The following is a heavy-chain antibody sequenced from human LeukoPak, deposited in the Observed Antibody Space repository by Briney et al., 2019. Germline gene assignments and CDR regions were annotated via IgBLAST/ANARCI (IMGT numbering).Heavy chain of an antibody. Sequence: GGSLRLSCAASGFTFSSYAMNWVRQAPGKGLEYVSSISYNGGSTYYANSVKGRFTISRDNAKNSLYLQMSSLRADDTALYYCARSTGWYRNAFDVWGQGTLVTVSS. CDR3: ARSTGWYRNAFDV. V-gene: IGHV3-64*01. J-gene: IGHJ3*01. CDR2: ISYNGGST. CDR1: GFTFSSYA. D-gene: IGHD6-19*01.